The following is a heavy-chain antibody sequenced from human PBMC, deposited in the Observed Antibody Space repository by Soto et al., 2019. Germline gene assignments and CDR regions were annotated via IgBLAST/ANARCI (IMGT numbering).Heavy chain of an antibody. D-gene: IGHD3-3*01. CDR2: IWYDGSNK. J-gene: IGHJ3*02. Sequence: QVQLVESGGGVVQPGRSLRLSCAASGFTFSSYGMHWVRQAPGKGLEWVAVIWYDGSNKYYADSVKGRFTISRDNSKNTLYLQMNSLRAEDTAVYYCAREGITIFGVVIPDAFDIWGQGTMVTVSS. CDR3: AREGITIFGVVIPDAFDI. V-gene: IGHV3-33*01. CDR1: GFTFSSYG.